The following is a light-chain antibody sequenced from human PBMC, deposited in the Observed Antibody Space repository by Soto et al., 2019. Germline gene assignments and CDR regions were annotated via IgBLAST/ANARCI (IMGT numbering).Light chain of an antibody. CDR3: QQRSNWALT. CDR1: QSVSSY. Sequence: EIVLTQSPATLSLSPGERATLSCRASQSVSSYLAWYQQKPGQAPRLLIYDASNRATGIPPRFSGSGSGTNFTLTVSSLEPQDFAVYDCQQRSNWALTFGQGTRLEIK. V-gene: IGKV3-11*01. CDR2: DAS. J-gene: IGKJ5*01.